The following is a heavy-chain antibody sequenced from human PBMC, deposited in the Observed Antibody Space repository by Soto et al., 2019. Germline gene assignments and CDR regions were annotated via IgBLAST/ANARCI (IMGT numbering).Heavy chain of an antibody. CDR2: IYYSGST. J-gene: IGHJ2*01. CDR1: GGSISSYY. D-gene: IGHD3-22*01. CDR3: ARAEFYYDSTSGRYFDL. Sequence: SETLSLTCTVSGGSISSYYWSWIRQPPGKGLEWIGYIYYSGSTNYNPSLKSRVTISIDTSKSQFSLKLSSVTAADTAVYYCARAEFYYDSTSGRYFDLWGRGTLVTVSS. V-gene: IGHV4-59*01.